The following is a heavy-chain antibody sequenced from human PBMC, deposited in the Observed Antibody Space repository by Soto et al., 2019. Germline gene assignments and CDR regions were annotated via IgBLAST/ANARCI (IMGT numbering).Heavy chain of an antibody. CDR1: GGSISSADYY. Sequence: PSETLSLTCTVSGGSISSADYYWSWVRQPPGKGLEWIGYIYYSGSTFFNPSLKSRVTISKDTSRNQFSLRLNSATAADTAVYYCARAIVVTIGGMDVWGQGTTVTVSS. CDR3: ARAIVVTIGGMDV. V-gene: IGHV4-30-4*01. J-gene: IGHJ6*02. D-gene: IGHD5-12*01. CDR2: IYYSGST.